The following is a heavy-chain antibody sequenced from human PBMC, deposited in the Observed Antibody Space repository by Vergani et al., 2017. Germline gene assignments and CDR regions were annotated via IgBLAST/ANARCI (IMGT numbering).Heavy chain of an antibody. CDR2: TDRNYGVK. CDR1: GFALNRHA. V-gene: IGHV3-9*01. CDR3: VKDNDYDTDGPFDL. J-gene: IGHJ2*01. D-gene: IGHD3-16*01. Sequence: VQLVESGGGVVQPGTSLRLSCVVSGFALNRHAMYWVRQVSGRGLEWVSGTDRNYGVKNGNSFEGRFSISRDNAKKAVFLQMINLRHEDTALYFCVKDNDYDTDGPFDLWGRGTLVTVSS.